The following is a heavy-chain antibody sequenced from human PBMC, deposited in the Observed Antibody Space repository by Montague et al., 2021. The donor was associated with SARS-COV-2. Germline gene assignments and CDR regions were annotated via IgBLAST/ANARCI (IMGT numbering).Heavy chain of an antibody. CDR3: ARGRLILLWFGELLSGGDYYGMDV. Sequence: SETLSLTCAVFDGSFSNFYWSWIRQPPGEGLEWIGEINHSGSTNYNPSLKSRVTISVDTSKNQFSLKLSSVTAADTAVYYCARGRLILLWFGELLSGGDYYGMDVWGQGTTVTVSS. V-gene: IGHV4-34*01. CDR2: INHSGST. CDR1: DGSFSNFY. D-gene: IGHD3-10*01. J-gene: IGHJ6*02.